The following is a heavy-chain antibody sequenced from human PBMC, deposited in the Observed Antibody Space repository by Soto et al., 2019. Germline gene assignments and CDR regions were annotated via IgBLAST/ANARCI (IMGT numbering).Heavy chain of an antibody. D-gene: IGHD6-19*01. CDR1: GFTFSNYA. CDR2: LSYDGSNK. CDR3: ARELSGIAVLDY. Sequence: QVQLVESGGGVVQPGRSLRLSCAASGFTFSNYAMHWVRQAPGKGLAWVAILSYDGSNKYYADSVKGRFTISRDNSKNTRYLQMNSMRAEYTAVYYCARELSGIAVLDYWGQGTLVTVSS. V-gene: IGHV3-30-3*01. J-gene: IGHJ4*02.